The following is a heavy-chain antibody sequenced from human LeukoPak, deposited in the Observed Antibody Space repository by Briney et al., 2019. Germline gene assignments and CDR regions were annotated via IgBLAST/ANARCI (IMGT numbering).Heavy chain of an antibody. J-gene: IGHJ6*02. CDR2: ISAYNGNT. CDR3: ARVGVGAQNGMDV. V-gene: IGHV1-18*01. D-gene: IGHD1-26*01. Sequence: GASVKVSCKASGYTFTSYGISWVRQAPGQGLEWMGWISAYNGNTNYAQNLQGRVTMTTDTSTSTAYMELSSLRSEDTAVYYCARVGVGAQNGMDVWGQGTTVTVSS. CDR1: GYTFTSYG.